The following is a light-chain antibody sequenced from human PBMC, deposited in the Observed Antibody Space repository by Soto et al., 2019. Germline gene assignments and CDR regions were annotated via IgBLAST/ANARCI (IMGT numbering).Light chain of an antibody. CDR1: SGHSSYI. V-gene: IGLV4-60*02. CDR2: LEGSGSY. J-gene: IGLJ3*02. CDR3: EAWDSITHPV. Sequence: QPVLTQSSSASASLGSSVKLTCTLSSGHSSYIIAWHQQQPGKAPRYLMKLEGSGSYNKASGVPDRFSGSSSGADRYLTISNLQFEDEADYYCEAWDSITHPVFGGGTKLTVL.